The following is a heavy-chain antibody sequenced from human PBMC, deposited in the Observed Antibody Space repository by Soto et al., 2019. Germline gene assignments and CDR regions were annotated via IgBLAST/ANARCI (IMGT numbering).Heavy chain of an antibody. CDR2: INPKRGGT. J-gene: IGHJ5*02. D-gene: IGHD2-21*02. Sequence: QVQLVQSGAEVKKPGASVKVSCKASGYTFSGYYIHWVRQAPGQGLEWMGWINPKRGGTNYAQKFQSWVTLTRDTSTSTAYMELSRLRSDDTAVYYCARQVVTGSYSFAPWGQGTLVTVSS. V-gene: IGHV1-2*04. CDR3: ARQVVTGSYSFAP. CDR1: GYTFSGYY.